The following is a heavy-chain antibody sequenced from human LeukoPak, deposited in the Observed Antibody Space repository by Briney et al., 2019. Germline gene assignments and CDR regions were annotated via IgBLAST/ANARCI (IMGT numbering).Heavy chain of an antibody. D-gene: IGHD3-3*01. CDR2: IYTSGST. CDR3: ARDTQASYYDFWSGYYTDYYYYMDV. CDR1: GGSISSYY. Sequence: SETLSLTCTVSGGSISSYYWSWIRQPAGKGLEWIGRIYTSGSTNYNPSLKSRVTMSVDTSKNQFSLKLSSVTAADTAVYYCARDTQASYYDFWSGYYTDYYYYMDVWGKGTTVTVSS. J-gene: IGHJ6*03. V-gene: IGHV4-4*07.